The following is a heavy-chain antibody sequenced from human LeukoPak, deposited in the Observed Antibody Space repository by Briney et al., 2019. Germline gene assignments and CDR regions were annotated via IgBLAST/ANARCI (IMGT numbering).Heavy chain of an antibody. J-gene: IGHJ4*02. Sequence: PGGSLRLSCAASGFTFSNYAMSWVRQAPGKGLEWVSSISSSSTYIYYADSVKGRFTISRDNAKNSLYLQMNSLRVEDTAVYYCVRGRYGDFEIDYWGQGTLVTVSS. CDR2: ISSSSTYI. CDR3: VRGRYGDFEIDY. V-gene: IGHV3-21*01. CDR1: GFTFSNYA. D-gene: IGHD4-17*01.